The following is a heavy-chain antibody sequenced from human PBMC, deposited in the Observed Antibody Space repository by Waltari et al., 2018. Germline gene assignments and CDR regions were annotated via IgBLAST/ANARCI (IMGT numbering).Heavy chain of an antibody. D-gene: IGHD4-17*01. CDR3: GRIAFGDDGGYFQH. CDR1: GGSISSNYN. CDR2: MQYRGSS. J-gene: IGHJ1*01. V-gene: IGHV4-39*01. Sequence: QLQLQESGPGLVKPSETLSLTCTVSGGSISSNYNLGWIRQPSGKGLEWMGNMQYRGSSFYNPSLKSRVTISLDTSKNQFSLRLSSVGAADTAVYFCGRIAFGDDGGYFQHWGQGTLVTVSS.